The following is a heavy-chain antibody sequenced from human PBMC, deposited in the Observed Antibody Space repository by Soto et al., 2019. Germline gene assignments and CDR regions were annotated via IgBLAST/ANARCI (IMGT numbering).Heavy chain of an antibody. Sequence: SETLSLTCTVSGGSISSSSYYWGWIRQPPGKGLEWIGSIYYSGSTYYNPSLKSRVTISVDTSKNQFSLKLSSVTAADTAVYYCARHSLPLGYCSGGSCSNWFDPWGQGTLVTVSS. CDR1: GGSISSSSYY. CDR2: IYYSGST. J-gene: IGHJ5*02. CDR3: ARHSLPLGYCSGGSCSNWFDP. D-gene: IGHD2-15*01. V-gene: IGHV4-39*01.